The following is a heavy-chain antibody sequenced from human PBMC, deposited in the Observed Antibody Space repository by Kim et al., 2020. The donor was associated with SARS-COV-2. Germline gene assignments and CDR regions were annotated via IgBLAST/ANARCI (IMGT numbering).Heavy chain of an antibody. CDR2: INHSGST. Sequence: SETLSLTCAVYGGSFSGYYWSWIRQPPGKGLEWIGEINHSGSTNYNPSLKSRVTISVDTSKNQFSLKLSSVTAADTAVYYCARAPTPWGQQLPWGQGTMVTVSS. D-gene: IGHD6-13*01. CDR1: GGSFSGYY. V-gene: IGHV4-34*01. J-gene: IGHJ3*01. CDR3: ARAPTPWGQQLP.